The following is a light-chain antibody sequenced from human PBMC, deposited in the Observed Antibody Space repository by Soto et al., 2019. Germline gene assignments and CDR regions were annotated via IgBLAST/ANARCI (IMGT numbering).Light chain of an antibody. CDR2: KAS. J-gene: IGKJ1*01. CDR3: QHYNSYSEA. V-gene: IGKV1-5*03. CDR1: QTISSW. Sequence: DIQMTQSPAALSGSIGDRVTITCRASQTISSWLAWYQQKPGKAPKLLIYKASTLKSGVPSRFSGSGSGTEFTLTISSLQPDDFASYYCQHYNSYSEAFGHGTKVDNK.